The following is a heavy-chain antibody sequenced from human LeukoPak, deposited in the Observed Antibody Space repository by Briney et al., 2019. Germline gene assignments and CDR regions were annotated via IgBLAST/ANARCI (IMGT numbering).Heavy chain of an antibody. Sequence: SETLSLTCSVSGYSISSGYYWDWIRQPPGKGLEWIASIYHSGKSYYNPSLESRVTISVDTSKNQISLKLSSVTAADTAVYYCARAQGGYDVFDYWGQGTLVTVSS. D-gene: IGHD5-12*01. V-gene: IGHV4-38-2*02. J-gene: IGHJ4*02. CDR3: ARAQGGYDVFDY. CDR2: IYHSGKS. CDR1: GYSISSGYY.